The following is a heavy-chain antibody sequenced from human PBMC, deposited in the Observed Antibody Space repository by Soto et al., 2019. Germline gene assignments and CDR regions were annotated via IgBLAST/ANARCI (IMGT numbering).Heavy chain of an antibody. V-gene: IGHV1-46*01. CDR2: INPFYGEA. Sequence: SLKVSCQASGYTFGSYQMHWVRHAPVQGLEWMGVINPFYGEARYAQKFQGRVTMTRDTSTSTVYMELSSLRSEDTAVYYCARARGISFGYYYFDHWGQGTPVMVSS. CDR3: ARARGISFGYYYFDH. D-gene: IGHD1-26*01. CDR1: GYTFGSYQ. J-gene: IGHJ5*02.